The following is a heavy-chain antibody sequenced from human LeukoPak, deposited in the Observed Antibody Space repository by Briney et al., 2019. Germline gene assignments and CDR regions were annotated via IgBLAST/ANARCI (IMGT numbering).Heavy chain of an antibody. Sequence: PGGSLRLTCAASGFTFGTYAMGWVRQAPGKGLEWVSAISSSGTRTYYADSVKGRFTISRDNSKNTLYLQMNSLRAEDTALYYCAREVVGATRYFDYWGQGTLVTVSS. J-gene: IGHJ4*02. CDR3: AREVVGATRYFDY. D-gene: IGHD1-26*01. V-gene: IGHV3-23*01. CDR1: GFTFGTYA. CDR2: ISSSGTRT.